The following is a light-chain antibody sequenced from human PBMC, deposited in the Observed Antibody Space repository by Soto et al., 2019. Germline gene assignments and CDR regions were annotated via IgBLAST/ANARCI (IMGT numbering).Light chain of an antibody. Sequence: DIQMTQSPSTLSASVGDRVTITCRASQSIRSWLAWYQQKPGKAPKLLIYKASGLESGVPSRFSGSGSGTEFTLTISSLQPDDFSTYYCQQYNSYWTFGQGTKVEIK. CDR2: KAS. J-gene: IGKJ1*01. CDR3: QQYNSYWT. CDR1: QSIRSW. V-gene: IGKV1-5*03.